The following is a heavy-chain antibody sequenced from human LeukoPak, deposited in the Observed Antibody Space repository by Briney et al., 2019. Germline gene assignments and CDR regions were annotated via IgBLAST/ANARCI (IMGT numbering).Heavy chain of an antibody. V-gene: IGHV1-69*05. D-gene: IGHD3-22*01. CDR2: IIPIFGTA. CDR3: ARADYYDSSGSGAFDI. J-gene: IGHJ3*02. Sequence: SVKVSCKASGGTFSSYAISWVRQAPGQGLEWIGGIIPIFGTANYAQKFQGRVTITTDESTSTAYMELSSLRSEDTAVYYCARADYYDSSGSGAFDIWGQGTMVTVSS. CDR1: GGTFSSYA.